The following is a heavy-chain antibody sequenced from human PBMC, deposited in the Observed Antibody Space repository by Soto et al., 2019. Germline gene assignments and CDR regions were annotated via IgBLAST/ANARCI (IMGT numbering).Heavy chain of an antibody. CDR2: IHYSGST. V-gene: IGHV4-59*01. CDR1: GGSISSYY. D-gene: IGHD5-12*01. Sequence: PSETLSLTCTVSGGSISSYYWSWIRQPPGKGLECIGYIHYSGSTNYNPSLKSRVTISVDTSKNQFSLKLSSVTAADTAVYYCARDRGGGYSASDGLDYWGQGTLVTVSS. CDR3: ARDRGGGYSASDGLDY. J-gene: IGHJ4*02.